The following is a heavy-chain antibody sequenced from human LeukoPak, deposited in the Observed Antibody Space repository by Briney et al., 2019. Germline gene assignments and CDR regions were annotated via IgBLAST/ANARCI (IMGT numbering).Heavy chain of an antibody. CDR3: AKDQFYHDYVPGWFDP. Sequence: PGGSLRLSCAASGFIVSSNYMSWVRQAPGKGLEWVSGISGSGGSTYYADSVKGRFIISRENSKKMLYLQMNSLRAEDTAVYYCAKDQFYHDYVPGWFDPWGQGTLVTVSS. J-gene: IGHJ5*02. D-gene: IGHD3-16*01. CDR2: ISGSGGST. V-gene: IGHV3-23*01. CDR1: GFIVSSNY.